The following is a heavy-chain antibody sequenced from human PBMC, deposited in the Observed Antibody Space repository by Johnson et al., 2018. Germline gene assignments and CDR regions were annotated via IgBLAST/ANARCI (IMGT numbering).Heavy chain of an antibody. V-gene: IGHV3-33*01. J-gene: IGHJ3*02. D-gene: IGHD3-22*01. Sequence: VQLVESGGGVVQXGRSLRLSCAASGFTFSSYGMHWVRQAPGKGLEWVAVIWYDGSNKYYADSVKGRFTISRDNSKNTLYLQMNSLRAEDTAVYYCARDRNYYDSSPDAFDIWGQGTMVTVSS. CDR1: GFTFSSYG. CDR2: IWYDGSNK. CDR3: ARDRNYYDSSPDAFDI.